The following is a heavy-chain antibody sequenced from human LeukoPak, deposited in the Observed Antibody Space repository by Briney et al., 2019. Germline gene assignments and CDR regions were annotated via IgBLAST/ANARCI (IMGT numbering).Heavy chain of an antibody. CDR3: ARERYCSSTSCNGGFDY. V-gene: IGHV1-2*02. CDR1: GYTFTTYY. J-gene: IGHJ4*02. Sequence: ASVKVSCKASGYTFTTYYMYWVRQAPGQGLEWMGWINPNSGGTNYAQKFQGRVTMTRDTSISTAYMELSRLRSDDTAVYYCARERYCSSTSCNGGFDYWGQGTLVTVSS. CDR2: INPNSGGT. D-gene: IGHD2-2*01.